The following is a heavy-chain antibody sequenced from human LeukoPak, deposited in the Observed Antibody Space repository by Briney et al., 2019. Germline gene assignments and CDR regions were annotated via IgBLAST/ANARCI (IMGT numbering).Heavy chain of an antibody. CDR2: ISSSSSTI. J-gene: IGHJ5*02. CDR3: GRGQSIPALRFLEWSDNSWLDP. V-gene: IGHV3-48*02. Sequence: GGSLRLSCAASGFTFSSYRMNWVRQAPGKGLEWVSYISSSSSTIYYADSVKGRFTISRDNAKNTLYLQMNSLRDEDTAVYYCGRGQSIPALRFLEWSDNSWLDPWGEGTLVTVP. D-gene: IGHD3-3*01. CDR1: GFTFSSYR.